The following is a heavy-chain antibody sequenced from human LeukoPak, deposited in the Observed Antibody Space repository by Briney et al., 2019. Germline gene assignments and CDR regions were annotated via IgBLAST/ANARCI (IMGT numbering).Heavy chain of an antibody. V-gene: IGHV3-53*01. CDR3: ASGITMVRGVIDY. CDR2: IYSGGST. Sequence: GGSLRLSCAASGFTVSSNYMSWVRQAPGKGLEWVSVIYSGGSTYYADSVKGRFTISRDNSKNTLYLQMNGLRAEDTAVYYCASGITMVRGVIDYWGQGTLVTVSS. CDR1: GFTVSSNY. J-gene: IGHJ4*02. D-gene: IGHD3-10*01.